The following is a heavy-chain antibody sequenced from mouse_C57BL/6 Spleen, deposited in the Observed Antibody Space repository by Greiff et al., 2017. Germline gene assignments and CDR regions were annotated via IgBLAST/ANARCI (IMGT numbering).Heavy chain of an antibody. CDR1: GFSLSTSGMG. CDR2: IYWDDDK. V-gene: IGHV8-12*01. D-gene: IGHD1-1*02. Sequence: QVTLKESGPGILQSSQTLSLTCSFSGFSLSTSGMGVSWIRQPSGKGLEWLAHIYWDDDKRYNPSLKSRLTISKDTSRNQVFLNITSVDTAVTATYYCARFYGPFWYFDVWGTGTTVTVSS. J-gene: IGHJ1*03. CDR3: ARFYGPFWYFDV.